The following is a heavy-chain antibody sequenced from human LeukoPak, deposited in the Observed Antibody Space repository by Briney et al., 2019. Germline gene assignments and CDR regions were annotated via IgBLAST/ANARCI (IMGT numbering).Heavy chain of an antibody. CDR2: FSNSGST. Sequence: SETLSLTCTVSGASISSHYWSWSRQPPGKGLEWIEDFSNSGSTNYNPSLKSRVTISVDTSKNQFSLKLTSVTAADTAVYYCARAGGVHDTPMDLDYWGQGTLVTVSS. CDR1: GASISSHY. V-gene: IGHV4-59*11. D-gene: IGHD5-18*01. CDR3: ARAGGVHDTPMDLDY. J-gene: IGHJ4*02.